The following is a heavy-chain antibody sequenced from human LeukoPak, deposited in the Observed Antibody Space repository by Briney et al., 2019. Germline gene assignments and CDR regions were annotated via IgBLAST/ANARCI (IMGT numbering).Heavy chain of an antibody. CDR2: INPSSTTI. CDR3: ARAQDPTILSYFDY. V-gene: IGHV3-48*02. J-gene: IGHJ4*02. CDR1: GFTFSTYS. D-gene: IGHD5-24*01. Sequence: PGGSLRLSCAASGFTFSTYSMNWVRQAPGKELEWVSYINPSSTTIYYADSVKGRFTISRDNAKNSLYLQMNSLRDEDTAVYYCARAQDPTILSYFDYWGQGTLVTVSS.